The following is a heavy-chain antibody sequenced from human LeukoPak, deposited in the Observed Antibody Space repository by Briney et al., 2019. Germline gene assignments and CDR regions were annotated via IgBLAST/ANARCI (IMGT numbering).Heavy chain of an antibody. CDR2: VYSGGLT. Sequence: GGSLRLSCAATGFTVGDNYMSWVRQAQGKGMEWVSTVYSGGLTYYADPVKGRFTISRDNSKNTLYLQMSSLRAEDTAVYYCVRDRWPGLGDFWGQGTTVTVSS. CDR3: VRDRWPGLGDF. J-gene: IGHJ6*02. V-gene: IGHV3-66*01. CDR1: GFTVGDNY. D-gene: IGHD6-19*01.